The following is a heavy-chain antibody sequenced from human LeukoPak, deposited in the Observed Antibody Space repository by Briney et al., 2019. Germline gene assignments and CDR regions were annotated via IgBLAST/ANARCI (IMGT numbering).Heavy chain of an antibody. Sequence: SETLSLTCTVSGGSISSYYWSWIRQPPGKGLEWIGYIYYSGSTNYNPSLKSRVTISVDTSKNQFSLKLSSVTAADTAVYYCARVLSEEMALDYWGQGTLVTVSS. CDR2: IYYSGST. D-gene: IGHD5-24*01. CDR1: GGSISSYY. CDR3: ARVLSEEMALDY. J-gene: IGHJ4*02. V-gene: IGHV4-59*01.